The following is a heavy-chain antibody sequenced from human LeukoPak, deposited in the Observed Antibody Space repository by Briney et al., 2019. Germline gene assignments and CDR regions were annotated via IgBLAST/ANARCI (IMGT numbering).Heavy chain of an antibody. CDR2: INHSGST. CDR1: GGSFSGYY. J-gene: IGHJ4*02. Sequence: PSETLSLTCAVYGGSFSGYYWSWIRQPPGKGLEWIGEINHSGSTNYNPSLKSRVTISVDTSKNQFSLKLSSVTAADTAVYYCARRRVGFSRTMVRGVTFFDYWGQGTLVTVSS. V-gene: IGHV4-34*01. CDR3: ARRRVGFSRTMVRGVTFFDY. D-gene: IGHD3-10*01.